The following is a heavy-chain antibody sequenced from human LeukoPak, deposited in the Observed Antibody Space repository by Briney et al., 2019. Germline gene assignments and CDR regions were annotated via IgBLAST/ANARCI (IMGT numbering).Heavy chain of an antibody. D-gene: IGHD5-18*01. CDR1: GFTFSSYS. CDR3: ARDYSYGRGYYYYYMDV. J-gene: IGHJ6*03. Sequence: SGGSLRLSCAASGFTFSSYSMNWVRQAPGKGLEWVSSISSSSSYIHYADSVKGRFTISRDNAKNSLYLQMNSLRAEDTAVYYCARDYSYGRGYYYYYMDVWGKGTTVTVSS. V-gene: IGHV3-21*01. CDR2: ISSSSSYI.